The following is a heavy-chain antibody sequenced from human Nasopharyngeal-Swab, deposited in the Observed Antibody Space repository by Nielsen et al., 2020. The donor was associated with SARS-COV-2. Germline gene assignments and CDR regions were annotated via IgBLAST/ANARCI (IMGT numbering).Heavy chain of an antibody. CDR1: GFTFSSYG. V-gene: IGHV3-33*01. CDR3: ARGPYDFWSGYPHYFDY. CDR2: IWYDGSNK. D-gene: IGHD3-3*01. J-gene: IGHJ4*02. Sequence: GESLKIPWPPSGFTFSSYGMHWVRRVPGKGREGVAIIWYDGSNKYYADSVKGRFTVSRDNSKNTLYLQMNSLRAEDTAVYYCARGPYDFWSGYPHYFDYWGQGTPVTVSS.